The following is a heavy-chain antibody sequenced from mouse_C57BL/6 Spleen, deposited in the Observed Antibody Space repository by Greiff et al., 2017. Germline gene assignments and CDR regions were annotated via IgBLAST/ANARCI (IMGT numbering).Heavy chain of an antibody. Sequence: VHVKQSVAELVRPGASVKLSCTASGFNIKNTYMHWVKQRPEQGLEWIGRIDPANGNTKYAPKFPGKATITADTSSNTAYLQLSSLTSEDTAIYYCAREDYGYDAWFAYWGQGTLVTVSA. CDR3: AREDYGYDAWFAY. CDR2: IDPANGNT. CDR1: GFNIKNTY. V-gene: IGHV14-3*01. J-gene: IGHJ3*01. D-gene: IGHD2-2*01.